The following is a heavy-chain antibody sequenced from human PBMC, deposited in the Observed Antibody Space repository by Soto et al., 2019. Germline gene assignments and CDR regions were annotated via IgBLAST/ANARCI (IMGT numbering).Heavy chain of an antibody. CDR3: ARGPAYEGYLDY. CDR1: GGTFSNFA. J-gene: IGHJ4*02. Sequence: QVRLVQSGAEVKKPGSSVKVSCKASGGTFSNFAINWVRQAPGQGLEWMGGIILLFGVAHYAQKFQGRVTIAAEETISTAYLDPSGLRSEPLTVYYCARGPAYEGYLDYGGQGNLVTVSS. CDR2: IILLFGVA. V-gene: IGHV1-69*12. D-gene: IGHD5-12*01.